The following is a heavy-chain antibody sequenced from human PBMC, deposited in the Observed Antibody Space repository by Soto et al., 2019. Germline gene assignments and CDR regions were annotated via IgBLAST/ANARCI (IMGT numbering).Heavy chain of an antibody. CDR1: GFTFTNVW. CDR3: STDFLQFGRPFDY. D-gene: IGHD3-16*01. J-gene: IGHJ4*02. Sequence: EVQLVESGGGLVKPGGSLRLSCAASGFTFTNVWMNCVRQAPGTGLEWVGRIKSQTHGGTTDYAAPVKGRFTISRDDSENTLFLQMDSLITEDTAVYYCSTDFLQFGRPFDYWGQGTLVTFSS. V-gene: IGHV3-15*01. CDR2: IKSQTHGGTT.